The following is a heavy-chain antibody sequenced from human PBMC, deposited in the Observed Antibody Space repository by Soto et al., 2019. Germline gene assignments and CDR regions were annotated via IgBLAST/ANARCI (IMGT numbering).Heavy chain of an antibody. J-gene: IGHJ6*02. Sequence: QLQLQESGPGLVKPSETLSLTCTVSGGSISSSSYYWGWIRQPPGKGLEWIGSIYYSGSTYYNPSLKSRVTISVDTSKNQFSLKLSSVTAADTAVYYCASQAGFYYDYGMDVWGQGTTVTVSS. CDR2: IYYSGST. D-gene: IGHD6-19*01. CDR3: ASQAGFYYDYGMDV. V-gene: IGHV4-39*01. CDR1: GGSISSSSYY.